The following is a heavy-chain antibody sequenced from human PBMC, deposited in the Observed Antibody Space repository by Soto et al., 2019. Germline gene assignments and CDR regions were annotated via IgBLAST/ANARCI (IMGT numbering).Heavy chain of an antibody. D-gene: IGHD6-13*01. CDR2: ISSSSSTI. V-gene: IGHV3-48*01. J-gene: IGHJ1*01. CDR1: GFTFSSYS. Sequence: PGVSLRLSFAASGFTFSSYSMNWVRQAPGKGLEWVSYISSSSSTIYYADSVKGRFTISRDNAKNSLYLQMNSLRAEDTAVYYCARNPSSSFPHWGQGTLVTVSS. CDR3: ARNPSSSFPH.